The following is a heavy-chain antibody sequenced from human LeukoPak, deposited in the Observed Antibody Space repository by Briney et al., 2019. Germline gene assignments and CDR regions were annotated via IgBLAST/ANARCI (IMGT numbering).Heavy chain of an antibody. D-gene: IGHD3-10*02. CDR1: GFTFSDHY. Sequence: GGSLRLSCAASGFTFSDHYMDWVRQAPGKGLEWVSAVSGSGGTTHYADSVKGRFTISRDNSKNTMYLQMNSLRAEDTAVYFCIKVIMFAFDIWGQGTMVTVSS. J-gene: IGHJ3*02. V-gene: IGHV3-23*01. CDR3: IKVIMFAFDI. CDR2: VSGSGGTT.